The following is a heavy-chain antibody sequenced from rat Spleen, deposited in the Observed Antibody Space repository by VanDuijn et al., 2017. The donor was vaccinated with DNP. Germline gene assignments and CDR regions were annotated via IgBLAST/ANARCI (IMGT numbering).Heavy chain of an antibody. CDR2: ITYSGST. Sequence: EVQLQESGPGLVKPSQPLSLTCSVTGSSITSNYWGWIRKFPGNKMEWIGHITYSGSTSYNPSLKSRISITRDTSKNQFFLQLSSVTTEDTATYYCTTHGASYGLNWFAYWGQGTLVTVSS. J-gene: IGHJ3*01. CDR1: GSSITSNY. V-gene: IGHV3-1*01. CDR3: TTHGASYGLNWFAY. D-gene: IGHD1-11*01.